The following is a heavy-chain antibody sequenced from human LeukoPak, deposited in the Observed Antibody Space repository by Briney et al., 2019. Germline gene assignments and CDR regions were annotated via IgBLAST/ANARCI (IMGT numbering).Heavy chain of an antibody. CDR2: VSGSGDRM. J-gene: IGHJ3*02. V-gene: IGHV3-23*01. CDR3: AKASRGSGYYYREAFDI. Sequence: GGSLRLSCAASGFTSSSYALNWVRQAPGKGLEWVATVSGSGDRMYHADSVKGRFTISRDNSKNTLYLQMSSLRAEDTAAYYCAKASRGSGYYYREAFDIWGQGTMVTVSS. D-gene: IGHD3-22*01. CDR1: GFTSSSYA.